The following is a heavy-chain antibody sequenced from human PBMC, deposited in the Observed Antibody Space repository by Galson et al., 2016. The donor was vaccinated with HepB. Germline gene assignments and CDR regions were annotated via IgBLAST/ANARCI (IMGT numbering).Heavy chain of an antibody. J-gene: IGHJ6*02. Sequence: SLRLSCAASGFTFSSYAMGWARQAPGKGLEWVSLIYSAGATYYADSVKGRFTISRDNSKNTLFLQMNSLRAEDTAVYYCARGQRYSYLYGMDVWGQGTTVTVSS. CDR2: IYSAGAT. CDR3: ARGQRYSYLYGMDV. D-gene: IGHD5-18*01. V-gene: IGHV3-53*01. CDR1: GFTFSSYA.